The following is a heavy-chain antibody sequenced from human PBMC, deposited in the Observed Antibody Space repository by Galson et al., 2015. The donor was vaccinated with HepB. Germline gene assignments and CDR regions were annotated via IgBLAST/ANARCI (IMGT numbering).Heavy chain of an antibody. D-gene: IGHD6-13*01. V-gene: IGHV1-3*01. Sequence: SVKVSCKASGYTFTTFAMHWVRQAPGQRLEWMGWINAGNGNTKYSQNFQGRVTITRDTSASIVYMELSSLRSEDTAVYYCTRVGSNWVYWGQGALVTVSS. CDR2: INAGNGNT. CDR1: GYTFTTFA. CDR3: TRVGSNWVY. J-gene: IGHJ4*02.